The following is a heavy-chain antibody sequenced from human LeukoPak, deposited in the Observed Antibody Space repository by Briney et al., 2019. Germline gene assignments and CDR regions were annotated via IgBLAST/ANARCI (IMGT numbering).Heavy chain of an antibody. V-gene: IGHV4-59*08. CDR3: ARHYTAHFDY. J-gene: IGHJ4*02. Sequence: PSETLSLTCTVSGGSISSYYWSWIRQPPGKGLEWIGYIYYSGSTNYNPSLKSRVTISVDTSKNQFSLKLSSVTAADTAVYYCARHYTAHFDYWGQGTLVTVSS. CDR1: GGSISSYY. CDR2: IYYSGST. D-gene: IGHD5-18*01.